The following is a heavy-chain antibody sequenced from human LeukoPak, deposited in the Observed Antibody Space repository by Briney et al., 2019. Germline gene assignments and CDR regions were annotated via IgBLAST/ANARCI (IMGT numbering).Heavy chain of an antibody. CDR1: GFTFSSYS. V-gene: IGHV3-21*01. CDR2: ISSSSSYI. D-gene: IGHD3-22*01. Sequence: PGGSLRLSCAASGFTFSSYSMNWVRQAPGKGLEWVSSISSSSSYIYYADSVKGRFTISRDNAKNSLYLQMNSLRAEDTAVYYCARAKVKTSGHYYDSSGYYDFDYWGQGTLVTVSS. CDR3: ARAKVKTSGHYYDSSGYYDFDY. J-gene: IGHJ4*02.